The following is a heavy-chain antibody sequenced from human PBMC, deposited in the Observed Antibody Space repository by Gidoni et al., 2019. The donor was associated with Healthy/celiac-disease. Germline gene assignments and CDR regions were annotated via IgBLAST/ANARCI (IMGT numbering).Heavy chain of an antibody. D-gene: IGHD1-1*01. CDR2: ISGSGGST. CDR1: GFTFSSYD. Sequence: EVQLLESGGGLVQPGGSLRLSCAASGFTFSSYDMSWVRQAPGKGLEWVSAISGSGGSTYYADSVKGRFTISRDNSKNTLYLQMNSLRAEDTAVYYCAKDQNELDAFDIWGQGTMVTVSS. V-gene: IGHV3-23*01. CDR3: AKDQNELDAFDI. J-gene: IGHJ3*02.